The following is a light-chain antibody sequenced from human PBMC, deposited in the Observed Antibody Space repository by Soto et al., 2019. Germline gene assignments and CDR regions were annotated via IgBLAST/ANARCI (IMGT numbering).Light chain of an antibody. CDR3: QQYGSSLIT. V-gene: IGKV3-20*01. CDR2: AAS. CDR1: QSVSSTQ. Sequence: EIVLTQSPGTLSLSPGERATLSCRASQSVSSTQLGWYQQKPGQAPRLLIYAASSRASGIPDRFSGSGSGTVFTLIISRLEPEDFAVYYCQQYGSSLITFGQGTRLEIK. J-gene: IGKJ5*01.